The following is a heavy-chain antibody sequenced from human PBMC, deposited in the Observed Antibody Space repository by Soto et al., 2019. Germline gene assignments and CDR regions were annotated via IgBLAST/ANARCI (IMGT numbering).Heavy chain of an antibody. J-gene: IGHJ6*02. CDR2: ISYDGSNK. CDR3: AKLWFGSQYYYYGMDV. D-gene: IGHD3-10*01. V-gene: IGHV3-30*18. CDR1: GFTFSSYG. Sequence: GGSLRLSCAASGFTFSSYGMHWVRQAPGKGLEWVAVISYDGSNKYYADSVKGRFTISRDNSKNTLNLQMNSLRAEDTAVYYCAKLWFGSQYYYYGMDVWGQGTTVTVSS.